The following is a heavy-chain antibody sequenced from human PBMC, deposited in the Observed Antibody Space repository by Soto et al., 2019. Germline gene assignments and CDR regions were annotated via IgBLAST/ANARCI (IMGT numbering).Heavy chain of an antibody. J-gene: IGHJ4*02. CDR1: GFTFSSYG. D-gene: IGHD3-22*01. CDR3: AKPQYYYDSSGLYYFDY. Sequence: QVQLVESGGGVVQPGRSLRLSCEASGFTFSSYGMHWVRQAPGKGLEWVAVISYDGSNKYYADSVKGRFTISRDNSKNTLYLQMNSLRAEDTAVYYCAKPQYYYDSSGLYYFDYWGQGTLVTVSS. CDR2: ISYDGSNK. V-gene: IGHV3-30*18.